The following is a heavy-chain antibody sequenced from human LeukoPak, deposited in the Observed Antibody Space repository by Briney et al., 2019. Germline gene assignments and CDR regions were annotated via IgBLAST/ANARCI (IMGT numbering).Heavy chain of an antibody. V-gene: IGHV4-39*01. J-gene: IGHJ4*02. CDR2: INYSGNT. CDR3: AGPSSGWLQSAWAY. CDR1: GGSISSSSYY. Sequence: ASETLSLTCTVSGGSISSSSYYWGWLRQPPGTGLEWIGSINYSGNTYDNPSLKSRVTISVDTSKNQFSLKLSSVTAADTAMYYCAGPSSGWLQSAWAYWGQGTLVTVSS. D-gene: IGHD5-24*01.